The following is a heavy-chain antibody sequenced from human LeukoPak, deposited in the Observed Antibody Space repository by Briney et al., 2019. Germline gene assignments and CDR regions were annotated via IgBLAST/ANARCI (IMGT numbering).Heavy chain of an antibody. J-gene: IGHJ5*02. D-gene: IGHD6-19*01. V-gene: IGHV3-74*01. CDR1: GVTFSSYW. Sequence: GGSLRLSCAASGVTFSSYWMHWVRQAPGKGLVWVSRINSDGSSTSYADSVKGRFTISRDNAKNTLYLQMNSLRAEDTAVYYWARDPSSDWYGSFDPWGQGTLVTVSS. CDR3: ARDPSSDWYGSFDP. CDR2: INSDGSST.